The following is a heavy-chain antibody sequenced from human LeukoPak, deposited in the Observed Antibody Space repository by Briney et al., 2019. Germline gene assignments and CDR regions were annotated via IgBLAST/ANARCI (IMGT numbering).Heavy chain of an antibody. J-gene: IGHJ4*02. Sequence: GGSLRLSCAASGFTFSSYSMNWVRQAPGKGLEWVSSIILSSTYIYYADSVKVRFAISKDNAKNSLYLQMNRLRAEETAVYYCAVRGYSYGQDYWGQGTLVSVSP. D-gene: IGHD5-18*01. CDR3: AVRGYSYGQDY. CDR1: GFTFSSYS. CDR2: IILSSTYI. V-gene: IGHV3-21*01.